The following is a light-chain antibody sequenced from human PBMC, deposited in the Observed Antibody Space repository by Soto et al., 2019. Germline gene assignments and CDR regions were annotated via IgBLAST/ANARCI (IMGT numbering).Light chain of an antibody. CDR1: QTISSW. V-gene: IGKV1-5*03. J-gene: IGKJ1*01. CDR2: KAS. Sequence: DIQMTQSPSTLSGSVGDRVTITCRASQTISSWLAWYQQKPGKAPKLLIYKASTLKSGVPSRFSGSGSGTEFTLTISSMQADDFATYYCQHDNSYSEAFGQGTKVELK. CDR3: QHDNSYSEA.